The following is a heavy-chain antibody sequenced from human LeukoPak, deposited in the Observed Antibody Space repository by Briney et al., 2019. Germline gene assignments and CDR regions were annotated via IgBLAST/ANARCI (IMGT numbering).Heavy chain of an antibody. D-gene: IGHD6-13*01. V-gene: IGHV1-18*01. Sequence: GASLRVSCKASGYTFTSHVISWVRQAPGQGLEWMGWISTYNGNTTYAPKLQGRVYMTTDTYTRTAHMDLRSLTSDDTAVYYCARDRFLIAAAAQRAFDYWGQGTLVTVSP. CDR3: ARDRFLIAAAAQRAFDY. CDR1: GYTFTSHV. J-gene: IGHJ4*02. CDR2: ISTYNGNT.